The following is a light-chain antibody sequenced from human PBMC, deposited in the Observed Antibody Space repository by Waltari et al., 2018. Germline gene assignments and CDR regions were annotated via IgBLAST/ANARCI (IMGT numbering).Light chain of an antibody. CDR3: QQYNLYSET. CDR2: KAS. J-gene: IGKJ1*01. Sequence: DIQMTQSPSTLSASVGDRVTITCRASQSVDSWFAWYQQKPGKAPKLLIYKASILGSGVPSRFSGSGSGTEFTLTISSLQPDDFATYYCQQYNLYSETFGQGTKVEVK. CDR1: QSVDSW. V-gene: IGKV1-5*03.